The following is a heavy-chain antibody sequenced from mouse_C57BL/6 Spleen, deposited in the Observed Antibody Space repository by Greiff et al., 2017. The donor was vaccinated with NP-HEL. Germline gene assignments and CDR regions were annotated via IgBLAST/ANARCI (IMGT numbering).Heavy chain of an antibody. CDR1: GYTFTSYW. Sequence: QVQLQQPGAELVRPGSSVKLSCKASGYTFTSYWMDWVKQRPGQGLEWIGNIYPSDSETHYNQKFKDKATLTVDKSSSTAYMQLSSLTSEDSAVYDCARSDYYGSSYLDYWGQGTTLTVSS. D-gene: IGHD1-1*01. CDR3: ARSDYYGSSYLDY. CDR2: IYPSDSET. V-gene: IGHV1-61*01. J-gene: IGHJ2*01.